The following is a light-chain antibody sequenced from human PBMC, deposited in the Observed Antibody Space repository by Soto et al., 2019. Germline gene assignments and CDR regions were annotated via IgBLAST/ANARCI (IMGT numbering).Light chain of an antibody. CDR3: QQCSNWPPST. J-gene: IGKJ2*01. CDR1: QSVSSY. V-gene: IGKV3-11*01. CDR2: DAS. Sequence: EIVLTQSTATLSLSPGERATLSCRASQSVSSYLAWYQHKPGQAPRLLIYDASNRAAGIPSRFSGSGSGTDFTLSIISLASEDFALSYCQQCSNWPPSTFAQGTKLEIK.